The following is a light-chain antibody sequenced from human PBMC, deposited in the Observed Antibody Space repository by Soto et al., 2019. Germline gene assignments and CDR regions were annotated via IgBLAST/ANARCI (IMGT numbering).Light chain of an antibody. Sequence: QSALTQPASVSGSPGQSIALSCTGTSSDVGSHDLVSWYQQQSGKVPKLIIYDVSSRPSGVSNRFSGSKSGNTASLTISGLQAEDEADYYCSSFTSTTTYVFGTGTKVTVL. CDR1: SSDVGSHDL. J-gene: IGLJ1*01. CDR3: SSFTSTTTYV. CDR2: DVS. V-gene: IGLV2-14*02.